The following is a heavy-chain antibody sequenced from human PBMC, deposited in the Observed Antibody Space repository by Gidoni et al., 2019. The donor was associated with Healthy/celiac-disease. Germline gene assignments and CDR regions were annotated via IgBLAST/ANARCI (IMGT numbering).Heavy chain of an antibody. CDR1: GFTFGDYA. V-gene: IGHV3-49*04. D-gene: IGHD3-22*01. CDR2: IRSKAYGGTT. J-gene: IGHJ4*02. Sequence: EVQLVESGGGLVQPGRSLRLSCTASGFTFGDYAMSWVCQAPGKGLEWVGFIRSKAYGGTTEYAASVKGRFTISRDDSKSIAYLQMNSLKTEDTAVYYCTSLTYYYDSSGYLYSYYFDYWGQGTLVTVSS. CDR3: TSLTYYYDSSGYLYSYYFDY.